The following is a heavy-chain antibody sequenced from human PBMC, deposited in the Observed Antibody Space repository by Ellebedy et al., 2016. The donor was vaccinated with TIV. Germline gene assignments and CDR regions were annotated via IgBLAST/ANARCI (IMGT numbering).Heavy chain of an antibody. V-gene: IGHV3-33*01. J-gene: IGHJ6*02. CDR3: ARLGQGRDGYYTYAMDV. CDR1: GSPFSRYD. Sequence: GESLKIPCAASGSPFSRYDLQWVLQAPAKGLDRVAVNWSDGSYIYDAESVKGRFSIYRDNPTNTLYLQMNSLRVEDKGVYYCARLGQGRDGYYTYAMDVWGQGTTVTVSS. CDR2: NWSDGSYI. D-gene: IGHD5-24*01.